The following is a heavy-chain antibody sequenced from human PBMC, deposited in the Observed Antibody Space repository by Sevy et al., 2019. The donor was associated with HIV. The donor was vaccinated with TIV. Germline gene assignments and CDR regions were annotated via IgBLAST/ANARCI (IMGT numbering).Heavy chain of an antibody. D-gene: IGHD2-15*01. CDR1: RFTFSSYS. CDR2: ISSSSSTI. J-gene: IGHJ4*02. V-gene: IGHV3-48*02. Sequence: GGSLRLSCAASRFTFSSYSMNWVRQAPGKGLEWVSYISSSSSTIYYADSVKGRFTISRDNAKNSLYLQMNSLRDEDTAVYYCARDPGCSGGSCYRVTTFDYWGQGTLVTVSS. CDR3: ARDPGCSGGSCYRVTTFDY.